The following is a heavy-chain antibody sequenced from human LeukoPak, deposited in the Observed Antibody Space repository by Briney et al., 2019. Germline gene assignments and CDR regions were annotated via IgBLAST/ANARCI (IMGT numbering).Heavy chain of an antibody. CDR3: ARDVRYSSGWYSGY. D-gene: IGHD6-19*01. CDR1: GGTFSSYA. Sequence: SVKVSCKASGGTFSSYAISWVRQAPGQGLEWMGRIIPIFGTANYAQKFLGRVTITTDESTSTAYMELSSLRSEDTAVYYCARDVRYSSGWYSGYWGQGTLVTVSS. J-gene: IGHJ4*02. CDR2: IIPIFGTA. V-gene: IGHV1-69*05.